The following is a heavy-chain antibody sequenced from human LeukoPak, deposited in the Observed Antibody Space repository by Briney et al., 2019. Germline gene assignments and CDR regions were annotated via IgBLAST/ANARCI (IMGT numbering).Heavy chain of an antibody. CDR2: IYTSGST. J-gene: IGHJ4*02. D-gene: IGHD5-18*01. V-gene: IGHV4-61*02. CDR1: GGSISSGSYY. CDR3: ARHPGYSYGGYFDY. Sequence: SQTLSLTCTVSGGSISSGSYYWSWIRQPAGKGLEWIGRIYTSGSTNYNPSLKSRVTISVDTSKNQLSLKLSSVTAADTAVYYCARHPGYSYGGYFDYWGQGTLVTVSS.